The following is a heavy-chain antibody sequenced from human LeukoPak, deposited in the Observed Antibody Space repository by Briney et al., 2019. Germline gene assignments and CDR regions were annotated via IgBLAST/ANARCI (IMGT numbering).Heavy chain of an antibody. CDR2: INPNSGGT. CDR1: GYTFTCYY. D-gene: IGHD3-9*01. V-gene: IGHV1-2*02. CDR3: ARGNDILTGRIDDAFDI. J-gene: IGHJ3*02. Sequence: ASVKVSCKASGYTFTCYYMHWVGQAPGQGLEWMGWINPNSGGTNYAQKFQGRVTMTRDTSISTAYMELSRLRSDDTAVYYCARGNDILTGRIDDAFDIWGQGTMVTVSS.